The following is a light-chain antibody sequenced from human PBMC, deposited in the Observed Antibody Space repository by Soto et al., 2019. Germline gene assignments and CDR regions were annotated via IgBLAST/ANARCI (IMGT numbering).Light chain of an antibody. J-gene: IGKJ3*01. CDR2: GAS. V-gene: IGKV3-20*01. CDR3: QQYGSSPPFT. CDR1: QSVSSSY. Sequence: EIVLTQSPGTLSLSPGERATLSCRASQSVSSSYLAWYQQKPGQAPRLLIYGASSRATAIPDRLSGSGSGTDFTLTISRLEPEDIAVYYCQQYGSSPPFTFGPGTKVDIK.